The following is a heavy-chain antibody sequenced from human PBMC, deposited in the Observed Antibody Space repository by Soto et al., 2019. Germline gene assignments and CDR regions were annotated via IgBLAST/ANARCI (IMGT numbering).Heavy chain of an antibody. V-gene: IGHV1-18*01. CDR2: ISAYNGNT. Sequence: QVQLVQSGAEVKKPGASVKVSCKASGYTFTSYGISWVRQAPGQGLEWMGWISAYNGNTNYAQNLQGRVTMTTDTSTSTACMEPRSLRSADTAVYYCAGEYYYGSGGAYWGQGTLVTVSS. CDR1: GYTFTSYG. CDR3: AGEYYYGSGGAY. J-gene: IGHJ4*02. D-gene: IGHD3-10*01.